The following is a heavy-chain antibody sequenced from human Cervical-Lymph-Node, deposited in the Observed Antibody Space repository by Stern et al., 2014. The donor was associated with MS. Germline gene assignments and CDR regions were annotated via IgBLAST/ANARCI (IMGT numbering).Heavy chain of an antibody. D-gene: IGHD1-26*01. Sequence: VQLVESGGGVVQPGRSLRLSCAASGLVFRRYALHWVRQAPGKGLEWEALISYDGRDKYYTDSVKGRFTVSRDNSNNTVDLEMNSLRLEDTAVYYCAKGGSGSYLDWGQGSLVTVSS. CDR2: ISYDGRDK. CDR3: AKGGSGSYLD. J-gene: IGHJ4*02. CDR1: GLVFRRYA. V-gene: IGHV3-30*04.